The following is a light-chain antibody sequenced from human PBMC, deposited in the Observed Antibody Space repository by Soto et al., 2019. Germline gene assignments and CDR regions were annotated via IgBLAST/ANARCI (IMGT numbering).Light chain of an antibody. CDR3: HQNYTFPNT. V-gene: IGKV1-6*01. Sequence: AIQMTQSPSSLSASVGDGVTITCRASQDIANYLGWYQQKPGKAPKLLIYAASNLQSWVPSRFSGCGSGTHFTLTNSKLRFEDFGTYFGHQNYTFPNTFIQGTKLDNK. CDR2: AAS. J-gene: IGKJ2*01. CDR1: QDIANY.